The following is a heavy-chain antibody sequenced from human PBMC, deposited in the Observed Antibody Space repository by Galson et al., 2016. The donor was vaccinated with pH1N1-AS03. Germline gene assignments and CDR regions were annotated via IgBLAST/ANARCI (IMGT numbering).Heavy chain of an antibody. CDR2: INTDSGVT. Sequence: SVKVSCKASEYIFTGFYVHWVRQAPGQGLEWMGWINTDSGVTNYAQKFEAWVTMTRDTSVSTAYIELYGLKSDDTAVYYCARDPRGPCTSATCATSYYFGMDVWGQGTTVIVSS. J-gene: IGHJ6*02. V-gene: IGHV1-2*04. CDR1: EYIFTGFY. D-gene: IGHD2-2*01. CDR3: ARDPRGPCTSATCATSYYFGMDV.